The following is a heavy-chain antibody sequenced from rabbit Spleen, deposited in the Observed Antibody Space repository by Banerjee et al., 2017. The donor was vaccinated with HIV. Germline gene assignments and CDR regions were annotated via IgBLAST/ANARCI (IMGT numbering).Heavy chain of an antibody. CDR2: IYVGSSGST. D-gene: IGHD6-1*01. J-gene: IGHJ4*01. CDR1: GFSFSSGYY. CDR3: ARHTYGDPWYFDL. Sequence: QSLEESGGDLVKPEGSLTLTCTASGFSFSSGYYMCWVRQAPGKGLEWIACIYVGSSGSTYYASWAKGRFTISKTSSTTVTLQMTSLTAADTATYFCARHTYGDPWYFDLLGPGTLVTVS. V-gene: IGHV1S40*01.